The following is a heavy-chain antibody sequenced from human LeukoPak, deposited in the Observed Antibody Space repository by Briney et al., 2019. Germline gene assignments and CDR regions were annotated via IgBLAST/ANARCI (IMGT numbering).Heavy chain of an antibody. V-gene: IGHV3-23*01. CDR1: GFTFSNYA. D-gene: IGHD3-22*01. J-gene: IGHJ4*02. CDR3: AKLQDFYDNSGYSYFDN. CDR2: ITGNALNT. Sequence: PGGSLRLSCAASGFTFSNYAMSWVRQAPGKGLEWVSSITGNALNTYQADFIKGRFTISRDDSKNTLYLRLSSLRVEDTAVYYCAKLQDFYDNSGYSYFDNWGQGTLVTVSS.